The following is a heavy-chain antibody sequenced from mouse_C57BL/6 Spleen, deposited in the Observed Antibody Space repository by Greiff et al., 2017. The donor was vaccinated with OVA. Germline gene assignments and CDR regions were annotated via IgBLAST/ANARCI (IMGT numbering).Heavy chain of an antibody. D-gene: IGHD3-2*02. CDR1: GYTFTSYW. Sequence: QVQLQQPGTELVKPGASVKLSCKASGYTFTSYWMHWVQQRPGQGLEWLGNINPSNGGTNYNEKFKSKATLTVDKSSSAAYMQLSSLTSEDSAVYYGARRQLRLLGARDYWGQGTSVTVAS. CDR3: ARRQLRLLGARDY. CDR2: INPSNGGT. V-gene: IGHV1-53*01. J-gene: IGHJ4*01.